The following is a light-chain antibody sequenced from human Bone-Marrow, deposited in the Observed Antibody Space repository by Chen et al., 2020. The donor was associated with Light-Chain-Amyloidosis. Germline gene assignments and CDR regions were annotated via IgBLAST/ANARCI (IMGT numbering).Light chain of an antibody. CDR3: QQYGTSPLT. CDR1: QTISSNY. Sequence: IVLMQSPGTLSLSPGEVANLSCRASQTISSNYLSWYQQQFGQAPRLLIYGSSSRATGIPDRFTCSESGTDFTLTINSLEPEDLAMYYCQQYGTSPLTFGGGTKVEI. J-gene: IGKJ4*01. V-gene: IGKV3-20*01. CDR2: GSS.